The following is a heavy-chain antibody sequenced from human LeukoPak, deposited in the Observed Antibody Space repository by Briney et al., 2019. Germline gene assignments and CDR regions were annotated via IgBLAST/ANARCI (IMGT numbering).Heavy chain of an antibody. CDR3: AATRGAGTIWFDP. CDR2: ISYDGSNK. CDR1: GFTFSSYA. V-gene: IGHV3-30-3*01. D-gene: IGHD1-1*01. Sequence: PGGSLRLSCAASGFTFSSYAMHRVRQAPGKGLEWVAVISYDGSNKYYADSVKGRFTISRDNSKNTLYLQMNSLRAEDTAVYYCAATRGAGTIWFDPWGQGTLVTVSS. J-gene: IGHJ5*02.